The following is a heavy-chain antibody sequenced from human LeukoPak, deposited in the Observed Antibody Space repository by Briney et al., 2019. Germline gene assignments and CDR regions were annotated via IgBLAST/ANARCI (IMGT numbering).Heavy chain of an antibody. V-gene: IGHV4-34*01. D-gene: IGHD3-22*01. CDR2: INHSGST. Sequence: SETLSLTCAVYGGSFSGYYWSWIRQPPGKGLEWIGEINHSGSTNYNPSLKSRVTISVDTSKNQCSLKLSSVTAADTAVYYCARTPTYYYDSSGLFDYWGQGTLVTVSS. J-gene: IGHJ4*02. CDR3: ARTPTYYYDSSGLFDY. CDR1: GGSFSGYY.